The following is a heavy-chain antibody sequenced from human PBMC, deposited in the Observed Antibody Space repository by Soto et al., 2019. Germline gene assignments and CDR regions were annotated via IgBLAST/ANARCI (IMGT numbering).Heavy chain of an antibody. CDR3: ARSTPGAAAGTWDNWFDP. Sequence: GGSLRLSCAASGFTLSRYTMHWVRQAPGKGLEWVALNSWDGGTSAYADSVKGRFTISRDNAKNSLYLQMNSLRAEDTALYYCARSTPGAAAGTWDNWFDPWGQGTLVTVSS. CDR1: GFTLSRYT. CDR2: NSWDGGTS. J-gene: IGHJ5*02. D-gene: IGHD6-13*01. V-gene: IGHV3-20*04.